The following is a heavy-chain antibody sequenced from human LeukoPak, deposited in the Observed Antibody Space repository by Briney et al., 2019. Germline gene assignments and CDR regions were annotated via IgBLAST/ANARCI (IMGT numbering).Heavy chain of an antibody. V-gene: IGHV1-18*04. D-gene: IGHD3-22*01. Sequence: GASVKSSCKASGYTFTSHDISWVREAPGQGLEWMGWIRVNNGNTNYAQNLQGRVTMTTDTSTNTAYMDVRSLRYEDTAVYYCARVRSYDSRKDAFDIWGQGTMVTVSS. J-gene: IGHJ3*02. CDR1: GYTFTSHD. CDR3: ARVRSYDSRKDAFDI. CDR2: IRVNNGNT.